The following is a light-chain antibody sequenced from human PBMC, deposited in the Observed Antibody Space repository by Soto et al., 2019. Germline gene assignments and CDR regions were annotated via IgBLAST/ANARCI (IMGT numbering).Light chain of an antibody. J-gene: IGLJ3*02. V-gene: IGLV1-40*01. CDR1: SSNIGAAYD. CDR3: QSHDSSLNSWV. Sequence: QSVLTQPPSMSGAPGQRVTISCTGSSSNIGAAYDVHWYQHLPGTAPKLLIYGNTNRPSGVPDRFSGSKSGTSASLAITGLQADDEADYYCQSHDSSLNSWVFGGGTKLTVL. CDR2: GNT.